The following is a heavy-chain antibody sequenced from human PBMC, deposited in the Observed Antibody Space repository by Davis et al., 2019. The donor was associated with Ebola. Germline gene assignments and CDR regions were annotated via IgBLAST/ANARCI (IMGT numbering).Heavy chain of an antibody. D-gene: IGHD5-18*01. V-gene: IGHV4-30-4*01. CDR3: ARYSGTSMTP. CDR2: IYYSGST. J-gene: IGHJ4*02. CDR1: GGSISSGDYY. Sequence: MPSETLSLTCTVPGGSISSGDYYWSWIRQPPGKGLEWIGYIYYSGSTSYNPSLGSRLTISLNTSKNQFSLKLSSVTAADTAVYYCARYSGTSMTPWGQGTLVTVSS.